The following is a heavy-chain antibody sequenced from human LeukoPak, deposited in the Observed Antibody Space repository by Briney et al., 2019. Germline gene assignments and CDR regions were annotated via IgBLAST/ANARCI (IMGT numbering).Heavy chain of an antibody. D-gene: IGHD6-19*01. Sequence: PGGSLRLSCAASGFTFSSYSMNWVRQAPGKGLEWVSSISSSSSYIYYADSVKGRFTISRDNAKNTLYLQMNSLRAEDTAVYYCAKDQAEWLVGNFDYWGQGTLVTVSS. CDR2: ISSSSSYI. V-gene: IGHV3-21*04. J-gene: IGHJ4*02. CDR3: AKDQAEWLVGNFDY. CDR1: GFTFSSYS.